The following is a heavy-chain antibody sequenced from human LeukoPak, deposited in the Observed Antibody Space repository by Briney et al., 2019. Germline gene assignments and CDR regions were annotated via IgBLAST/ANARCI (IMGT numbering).Heavy chain of an antibody. Sequence: PGGSLRLSCAASKFTLSDFWMSWVRQAPGKGLEWVTNINQDGSDKNYVDSVKGRFTISRDNAKNALYLQMNTLRAEDTAVYYCARDSTEVIPGHWGQGTLVTVSS. V-gene: IGHV3-7*01. J-gene: IGHJ4*02. CDR1: KFTLSDFW. D-gene: IGHD4-23*01. CDR2: INQDGSDK. CDR3: ARDSTEVIPGH.